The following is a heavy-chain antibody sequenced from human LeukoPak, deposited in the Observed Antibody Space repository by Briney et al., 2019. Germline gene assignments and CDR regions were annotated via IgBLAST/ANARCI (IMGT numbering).Heavy chain of an antibody. V-gene: IGHV4-39*07. J-gene: IGHJ5*02. D-gene: IGHD5-18*01. Sequence: SETLSLTCTVSGGSTSSSSYYWGWIRQPPGKGLEWIGNIYYSGSTYFNPSLKSRVTISIDTSKNQFSLNLSSVTAADTAVYYCARASGVTGRFDPWGQGTLVTVSS. CDR2: IYYSGST. CDR3: ARASGVTGRFDP. CDR1: GGSTSSSSYY.